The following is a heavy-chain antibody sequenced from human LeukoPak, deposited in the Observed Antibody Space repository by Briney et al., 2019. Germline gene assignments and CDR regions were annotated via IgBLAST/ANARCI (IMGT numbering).Heavy chain of an antibody. J-gene: IGHJ4*02. CDR3: AKDGGAYDYVWGSYRYTTDY. Sequence: GGSLRLSCAASGFTFSNYGMHWVRQAPGKGLEWVAFVQNDAKNRYYADSVKGRFTISRDNSKNTLYLQMNSLRAEDTAVYYCAKDGGAYDYVWGSYRYTTDYWGQGTLVTVSS. CDR1: GFTFSNYG. D-gene: IGHD3-16*02. V-gene: IGHV3-30*02. CDR2: VQNDAKNR.